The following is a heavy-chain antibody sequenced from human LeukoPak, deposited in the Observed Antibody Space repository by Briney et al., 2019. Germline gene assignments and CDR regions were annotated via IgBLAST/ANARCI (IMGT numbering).Heavy chain of an antibody. V-gene: IGHV5-51*01. CDR3: AKVKTFGYWFFDL. D-gene: IGHD3-22*01. CDR2: IYIGDSDP. J-gene: IGHJ2*01. CDR1: GYDFSTSW. Sequence: ESLKISCQGSGYDFSTSWIAWVRQAPGKGLEWVGSIYIGDSDPRYSPSFQGHVTMSADKSVNTASLQWNSLQGSDTGVYFCAKVKTFGYWFFDLWGRGTLVAVS.